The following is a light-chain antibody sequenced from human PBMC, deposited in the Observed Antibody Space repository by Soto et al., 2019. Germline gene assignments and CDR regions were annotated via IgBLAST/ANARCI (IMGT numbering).Light chain of an antibody. J-gene: IGKJ2*01. CDR1: QSVSSSY. CDR3: QQYGSSPPYT. CDR2: GAS. Sequence: EIVLTQSPGTLSLSPGERATLSCRASQSVSSSYLAWYQQKPGQAPRLLIYGASSRATGIPDRFSGSGSGTDFALTISRLEPEDFAVYYCQQYGSSPPYTFGQRTQLEIK. V-gene: IGKV3-20*01.